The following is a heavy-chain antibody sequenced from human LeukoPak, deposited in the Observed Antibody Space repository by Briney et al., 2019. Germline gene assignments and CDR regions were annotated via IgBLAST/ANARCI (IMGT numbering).Heavy chain of an antibody. CDR1: GDSVSSNSAA. CDR3: ARDRGSGWPRVPDFDY. V-gene: IGHV6-1*01. Sequence: SQTLSLTCAISGDSVSSNSAAWNWIRQSPSRGLEWLGRTYYRSTWYNDYAVSVKSRITINPDTSKNQFSLQLNSVTPEDTAVYYCARDRGSGWPRVPDFDYWGQGTLVTVSS. CDR2: TYYRSTWYN. D-gene: IGHD6-19*01. J-gene: IGHJ4*02.